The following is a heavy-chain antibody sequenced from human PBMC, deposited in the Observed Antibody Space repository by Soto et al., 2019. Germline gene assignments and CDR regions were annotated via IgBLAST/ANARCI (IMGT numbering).Heavy chain of an antibody. D-gene: IGHD4-17*01. J-gene: IGHJ5*02. Sequence: QVQLQESGPGLVKPSGTLSLTCAVSSGSISSSNWWSWVRQPPGKGLEWIGEIYHSGSTNYNPSLKSRVTRPVDKSKHQSSLKLSSVTAADTAVYYCARTTVTMAFDPWGQGTLVTVSS. V-gene: IGHV4-4*02. CDR3: ARTTVTMAFDP. CDR2: IYHSGST. CDR1: SGSISSSNW.